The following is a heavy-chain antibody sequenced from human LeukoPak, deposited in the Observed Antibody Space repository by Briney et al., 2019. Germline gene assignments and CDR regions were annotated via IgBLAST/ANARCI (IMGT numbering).Heavy chain of an antibody. CDR3: ARGRIYYAGSGDYYPDY. D-gene: IGHD3-22*01. Sequence: ASVTVTCKSSGYTFSSYGVTWVRQAPGQGPDWVGGISVDSDSTNYAQKFQDKVTMTTETSTNTAYLELRSLTTDDTAIYYCARGRIYYAGSGDYYPDYWGQGTLLTVSS. CDR2: ISVDSDST. V-gene: IGHV1-18*01. J-gene: IGHJ4*02. CDR1: GYTFSSYG.